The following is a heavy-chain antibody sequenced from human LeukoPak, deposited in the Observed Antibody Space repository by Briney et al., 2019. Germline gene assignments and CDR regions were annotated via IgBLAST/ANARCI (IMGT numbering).Heavy chain of an antibody. CDR1: GGSVSSGSYY. V-gene: IGHV4-39*07. J-gene: IGHJ6*02. CDR2: INHSGST. Sequence: SETLSLTCTVSGGSVSSGSYYWSWIRQPPGKGLEWIGEINHSGSTNYNPSLKSRVTISVDTSKNQFSLKLSSVTAADTAVYYCARGSMVRGVTNYYYYGMDVWGQGTTVTVSS. CDR3: ARGSMVRGVTNYYYYGMDV. D-gene: IGHD3-10*01.